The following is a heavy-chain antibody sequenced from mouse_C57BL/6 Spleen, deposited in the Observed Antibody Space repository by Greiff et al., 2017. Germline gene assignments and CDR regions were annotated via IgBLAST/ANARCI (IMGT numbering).Heavy chain of an antibody. V-gene: IGHV1-7*01. D-gene: IGHD1-1*01. CDR2: INPSSGYT. CDR1: GYTFTSYW. CDR3: AAHTTVDYFDD. J-gene: IGHJ2*01. Sequence: QVQLQQSGAELAKPGASVKLSCKASGYTFTSYWMHWVKQRPGQGLEWIGYINPSSGYTKYNQKFKDKATLTADKSSSTAYMQLSSLTYEDSAVYYCAAHTTVDYFDDWGQGTTLTVSS.